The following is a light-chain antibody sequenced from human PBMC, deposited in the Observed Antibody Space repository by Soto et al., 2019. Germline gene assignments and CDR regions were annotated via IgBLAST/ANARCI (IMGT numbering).Light chain of an antibody. Sequence: QSVLTQPASVSGSPGQSITISCTGTSSNVGSYKLVSWYQQHPGKAPKLMIFEVNKRPSGVSNRFSGSKSGNTASLTISGLKVEDEADYYCCSSGGSPTYVFGTGTKFTV. CDR2: EVN. CDR3: CSSGGSPTYV. CDR1: SSNVGSYKL. V-gene: IGLV2-23*02. J-gene: IGLJ1*01.